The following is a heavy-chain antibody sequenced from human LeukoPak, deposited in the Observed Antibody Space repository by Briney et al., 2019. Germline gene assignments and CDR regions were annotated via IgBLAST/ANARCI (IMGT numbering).Heavy chain of an antibody. Sequence: GSLRLSCADSGFTFSNAWMNWVRQAPGKGLEWIGEINHSGNINYNPSLKSRVTMSVDTSKNQFSLRLSSVTAADTAVYYCARRSYNSPFRYWGQGTLVTVSS. CDR2: INHSGNI. J-gene: IGHJ4*02. CDR1: GFTFSNAW. V-gene: IGHV4-34*01. D-gene: IGHD5-24*01. CDR3: ARRSYNSPFRY.